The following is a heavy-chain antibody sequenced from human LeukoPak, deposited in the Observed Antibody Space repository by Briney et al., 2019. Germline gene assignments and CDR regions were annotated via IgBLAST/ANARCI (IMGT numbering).Heavy chain of an antibody. CDR1: GFTFSSYA. CDR3: ARDPLTGHYEWGGIDY. D-gene: IGHD3-9*01. V-gene: IGHV3-64*01. CDR2: ISSNGGST. J-gene: IGHJ4*02. Sequence: GGSLRLSCAASGFTFSSYAMHWVRQAPGKGLEYVSAISSNGGSTYYANSVKGRFTISRDNSKNTLYLQMGSLRAEDMAVYYCARDPLTGHYEWGGIDYWGQGTLVTVSS.